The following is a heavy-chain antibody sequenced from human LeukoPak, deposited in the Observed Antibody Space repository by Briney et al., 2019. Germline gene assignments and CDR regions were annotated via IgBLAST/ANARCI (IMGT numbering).Heavy chain of an antibody. CDR3: ARERAPYVSSPSSQAQMGSQH. D-gene: IGHD2-2*01. Sequence: GGSLRLSCAASGFTFSSYWMHWVRQAPGKGLVWVSRINSDGSSTSYADSVKGRFTISRDNAKNTLYLQMNSLRAEDTAVYYWARERAPYVSSPSSQAQMGSQHGGKGPRVTVS. CDR1: GFTFSSYW. V-gene: IGHV3-74*01. CDR2: INSDGSST. J-gene: IGHJ1*01.